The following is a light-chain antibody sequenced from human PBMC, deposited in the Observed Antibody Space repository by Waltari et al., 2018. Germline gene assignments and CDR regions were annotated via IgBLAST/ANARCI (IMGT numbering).Light chain of an antibody. CDR2: QAS. CDR1: QVIGNF. V-gene: IGKV1-27*01. CDR3: HQYFSPHWT. J-gene: IGKJ1*01. Sequence: DIQMTQSPSSLSASVGDSVTITCRASQVIGNFLAWYQQKPGKVPNLLISQASTLQAGVPSRFSGSGSGTDFTLTISSLQAEDVAVYYCHQYFSPHWTFGQGTKVEIK.